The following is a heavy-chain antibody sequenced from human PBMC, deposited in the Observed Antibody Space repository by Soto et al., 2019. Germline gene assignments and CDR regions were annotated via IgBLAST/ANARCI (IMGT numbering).Heavy chain of an antibody. CDR3: ARSHGMDV. CDR1: GFSFTSSW. V-gene: IGHV5-51*01. Sequence: PGESLKISCQGSGFSFTSSWIGWVRQMPGKGLEWMGLIYPGDSDTRYSPSFQGQVTISADKSISTAYLQWSSLKASDTAIYYCARSHGMDVWGQGXTVTVSS. J-gene: IGHJ6*02. CDR2: IYPGDSDT.